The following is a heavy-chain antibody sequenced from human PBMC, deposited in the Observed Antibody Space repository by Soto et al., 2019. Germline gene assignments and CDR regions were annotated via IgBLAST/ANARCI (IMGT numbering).Heavy chain of an antibody. Sequence: EVQLLESGGDLVQPGGSLRLSCVASGITFSSYSMNWVRQAPGKGLEWVSSISSSSSYIYYADSVKGRFTISRDNAKNSLYLQMNSLRAEDTAVYYCARRAETASAEPYYFDYWGQGTLVTVSS. J-gene: IGHJ4*02. V-gene: IGHV3-21*01. CDR1: GITFSSYS. CDR2: ISSSSSYI. CDR3: ARRAETASAEPYYFDY.